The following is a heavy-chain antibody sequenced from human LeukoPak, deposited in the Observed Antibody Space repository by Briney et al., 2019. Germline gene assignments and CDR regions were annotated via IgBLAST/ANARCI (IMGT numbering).Heavy chain of an antibody. CDR1: GVSISSYY. J-gene: IGHJ2*01. CDR3: ARVPVAGYWYFDL. V-gene: IGHV4-59*01. CDR2: IYYSGST. Sequence: SETLSLTCTVSGVSISSYYWSWIRQSPGKGLEWIGYIYYSGSTNYNPSLKSRVTISVDTSKNQFSLKLSSVTAADTAVYYCARVPVAGYWYFDLWGRGTLVTVSS. D-gene: IGHD6-19*01.